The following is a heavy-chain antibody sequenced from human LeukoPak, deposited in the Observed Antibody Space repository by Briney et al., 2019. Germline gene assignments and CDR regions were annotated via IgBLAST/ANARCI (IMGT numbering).Heavy chain of an antibody. J-gene: IGHJ4*02. V-gene: IGHV4-39*01. CDR1: GGSISSGSYY. D-gene: IGHD3-22*01. CDR2: IYYSGSP. CDR3: ARHKEGNSGYFQY. Sequence: PSETLSLTCSVSGGSISSGSYYWGWNPQPPGKGLVWIGSIYYSGSPYYTPSLKSRVTISVDTSKNQFSLRLSSVTAADTAVYYCARHKEGNSGYFQYWGQGTLVTVSA.